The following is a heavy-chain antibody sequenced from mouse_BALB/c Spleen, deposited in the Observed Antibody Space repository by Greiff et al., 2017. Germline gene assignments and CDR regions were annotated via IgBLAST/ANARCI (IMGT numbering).Heavy chain of an antibody. CDR2: IDPANGNT. V-gene: IGHV14-3*02. J-gene: IGHJ4*01. CDR1: GFNIKDTY. Sequence: DVQLQESGAELVKPGASVKLSCTASGFNIKDTYMHWVKQRPEQGLEWIGRIDPANGNTKYDPKFQGKATITADTSSNTAYLQLSSLTSEDTAVYYCARQPYYYAMDYWGQGTSVTVSS. CDR3: ARQPYYYAMDY.